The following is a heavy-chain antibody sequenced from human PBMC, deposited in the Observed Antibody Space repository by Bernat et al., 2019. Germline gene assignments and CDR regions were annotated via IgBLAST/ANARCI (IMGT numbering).Heavy chain of an antibody. Sequence: KASGGTFSSYAISWVRQAPGQGLEWMGGIIPIFGTANYAQKFQGKVTITADESTSTAYMELSRLRSEDTAVYYCARSRRGYQLLSLDYWGQGILV. CDR3: ARSRRGYQLLSLDY. CDR1: GGTFSSYA. CDR2: IIPIFGTA. V-gene: IGHV1-69*01. D-gene: IGHD2-2*01. J-gene: IGHJ4*02.